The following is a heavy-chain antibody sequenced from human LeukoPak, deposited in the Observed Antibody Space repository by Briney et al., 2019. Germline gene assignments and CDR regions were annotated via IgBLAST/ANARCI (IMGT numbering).Heavy chain of an antibody. D-gene: IGHD2-15*01. CDR3: ARDEYCSGGSCYHFDY. Sequence: SVKASCKASGGTFSSYAISWVRQAPGQGLEWMGRIIPILGIANYAQKFQGRVTITADKSTSTAYMELSSLRSEDTAVYYCARDEYCSGGSCYHFDYWGQGTLVTVSS. V-gene: IGHV1-69*04. CDR2: IIPILGIA. J-gene: IGHJ4*02. CDR1: GGTFSSYA.